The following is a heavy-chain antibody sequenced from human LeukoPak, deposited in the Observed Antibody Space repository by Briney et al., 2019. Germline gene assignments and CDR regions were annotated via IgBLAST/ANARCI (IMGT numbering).Heavy chain of an antibody. J-gene: IGHJ3*02. CDR1: RFTFSTYS. V-gene: IGHV3-48*01. Sequence: GGSLRLSCAASRFTFSTYSMNWVRQAPGRGLEWVSYISSTSTNIYYKDSVKGRFTISRDNAKNSLYLHMTSLRAEDTAVYYCVRNDGDDALDIWGQGTMVTVSS. CDR2: ISSTSTNI. CDR3: VRNDGDDALDI. D-gene: IGHD4-17*01.